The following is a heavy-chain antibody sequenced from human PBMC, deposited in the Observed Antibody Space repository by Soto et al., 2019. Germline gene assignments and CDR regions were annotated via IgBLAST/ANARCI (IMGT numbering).Heavy chain of an antibody. CDR1: GYTFSNYA. V-gene: IGHV3-23*01. Sequence: EVQLLESGGGLVQPGGSLRLSCVASGYTFSNYAMGWVRQAPGKGLEWVSGISDSGGSTYHADSVKGRFTISRDNSKNTLYLQMNSLRAEDTAVYYCAKDRLVLSYFYYGMDVCGQGTTVTVSS. J-gene: IGHJ6*02. CDR3: AKDRLVLSYFYYGMDV. D-gene: IGHD2-21*02. CDR2: ISDSGGST.